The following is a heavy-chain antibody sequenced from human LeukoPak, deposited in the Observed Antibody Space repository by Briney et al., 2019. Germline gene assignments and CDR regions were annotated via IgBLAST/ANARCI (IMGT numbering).Heavy chain of an antibody. V-gene: IGHV3-74*01. CDR3: ARALSQTQWLVNGWFDP. Sequence: GGSLRLSCAASGFTFSSYWMYWVRQAPGKGLVWVSRINSDGSSTNYADSVKGRFTISRDNAKNTLYLQMNSLKAEDTAVYYCARALSQTQWLVNGWFDPWGQGTLVTVSS. CDR2: INSDGSST. D-gene: IGHD6-19*01. CDR1: GFTFSSYW. J-gene: IGHJ5*02.